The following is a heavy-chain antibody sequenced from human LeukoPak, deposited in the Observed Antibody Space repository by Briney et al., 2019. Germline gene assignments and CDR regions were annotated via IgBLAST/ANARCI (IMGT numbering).Heavy chain of an antibody. J-gene: IGHJ5*02. CDR1: GYTFTSYG. V-gene: IGHV1-18*01. D-gene: IGHD2-21*02. CDR2: ISAYNGNT. Sequence: GASVKVSCKASGYTFTSYGISWVRQAPGQGLEWMGWISAYNGNTNYAQKLQGRVTMTTDTSTSTAYMELRSLRSDDTAVYYCARDDYCGGDCSYNWFDPWGQGTLVTVSS. CDR3: ARDDYCGGDCSYNWFDP.